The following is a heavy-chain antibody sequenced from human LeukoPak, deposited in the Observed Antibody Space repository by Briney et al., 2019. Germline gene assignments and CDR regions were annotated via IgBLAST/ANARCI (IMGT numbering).Heavy chain of an antibody. Sequence: PSETLSLTCTVSGGSISSYYWSWIRQPAGKGLEWIGRIYTSGSTSYNPSLKSRVTMSVDTSKNQFSLKLSSVTAADTAVYYCAREEGYCTNGVCYTGFDYWGQGTLVTVSS. D-gene: IGHD2-8*01. CDR3: AREEGYCTNGVCYTGFDY. CDR1: GGSISSYY. V-gene: IGHV4-4*07. CDR2: IYTSGST. J-gene: IGHJ4*02.